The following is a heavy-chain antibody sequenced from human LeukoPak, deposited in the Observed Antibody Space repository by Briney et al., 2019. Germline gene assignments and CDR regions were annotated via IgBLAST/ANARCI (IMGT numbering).Heavy chain of an antibody. Sequence: GGSLRLSCAASGFTFSSYAMSWVRQAPGKGLEWVSAISATGGGTYYADSAKGGFTISRDNSKNTLYLQMNSLTADDTAVYSCAKSHQARWLLPEYWGQGTLVAVSS. D-gene: IGHD5-24*01. CDR1: GFTFSSYA. J-gene: IGHJ4*02. CDR2: ISATGGGT. CDR3: AKSHQARWLLPEY. V-gene: IGHV3-23*01.